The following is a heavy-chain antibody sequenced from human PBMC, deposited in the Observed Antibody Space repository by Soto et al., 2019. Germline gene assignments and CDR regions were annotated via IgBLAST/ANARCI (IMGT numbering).Heavy chain of an antibody. CDR3: AKRGVGYSGPGFDY. V-gene: IGHV3-15*01. CDR1: GFTFSNAW. J-gene: IGHJ4*02. Sequence: PGGSLRLSCAASGFTFSNAWMSWVRQAPGKGLEWVGRVKSKIDAGVRDYAAPVEGRFTISGDDSRNMLYLQMNNLKSEDTAVYYCAKRGVGYSGPGFDYWGQGMLVTVSS. CDR2: VKSKIDAGVR. D-gene: IGHD5-12*01.